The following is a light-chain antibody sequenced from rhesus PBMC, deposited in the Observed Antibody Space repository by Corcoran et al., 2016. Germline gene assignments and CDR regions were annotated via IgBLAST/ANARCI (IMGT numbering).Light chain of an antibody. J-gene: IGKJ2*01. CDR1: QGITND. CDR3: QHYYSTPYS. V-gene: IGKV1-25*01. CDR2: EAS. Sequence: DIQMTQSPSSLSASVGGRVTITCRASQGITNDLAWYQQKPGEPPKFLIYEASRLQSGIPSRFRGSGSGTDFTLTISSLQSEDFATYYCQHYYSTPYSCGQGTKVEIK.